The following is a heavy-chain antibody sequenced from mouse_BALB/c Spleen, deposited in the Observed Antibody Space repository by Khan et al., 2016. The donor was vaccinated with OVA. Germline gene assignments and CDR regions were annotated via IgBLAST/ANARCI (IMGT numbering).Heavy chain of an antibody. J-gene: IGHJ3*01. Sequence: QIQLVQSGAELVKPVASVKLSCKASGYTFTSYYMYWVKQKPGQGLEWIGEINPSDGDTNFDDKFKSKATLTVDKSSSTAYMQISSLTSEDSAVYYCTRSGYGTFAYWGQGTPVTVSA. CDR2: INPSDGDT. CDR1: GYTFTSYY. V-gene: IGHV1S81*02. D-gene: IGHD2-1*01. CDR3: TRSGYGTFAY.